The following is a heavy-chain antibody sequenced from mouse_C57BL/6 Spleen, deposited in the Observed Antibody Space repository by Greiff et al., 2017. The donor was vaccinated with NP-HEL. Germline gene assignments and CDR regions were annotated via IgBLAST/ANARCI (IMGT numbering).Heavy chain of an antibody. J-gene: IGHJ1*03. CDR2: IYPRSGNT. V-gene: IGHV1-81*01. CDR1: GYTFTSYG. CDR3: ARITTVVPTRYFDV. D-gene: IGHD1-1*01. Sequence: VQLQESGAELARPGASVKLSCKASGYTFTSYGISWVKQRTGQGLEWIGEIYPRSGNTYYNEKFKGKATLTADKSSSTAYMELRSLTSEDSAVYFCARITTVVPTRYFDVWGTGTTVTVSS.